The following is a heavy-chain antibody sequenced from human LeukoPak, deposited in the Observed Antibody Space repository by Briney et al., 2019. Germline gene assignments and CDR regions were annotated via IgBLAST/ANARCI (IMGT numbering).Heavy chain of an antibody. CDR3: ARDRDVDDFDS. D-gene: IGHD2-21*01. V-gene: IGHV4-39*07. CDR2: MSYSGHT. CDR1: GDSIGRINYF. Sequence: KASETLSLTCTISGDSIGRINYFWGWIRQAPGKGLEWIVSMSYSGHTYYNPSLKSRVTTSIDTSKNQLSPNLKSVTAADTAVYYCARDRDVDDFDSWGHGTLVTVSS. J-gene: IGHJ4*01.